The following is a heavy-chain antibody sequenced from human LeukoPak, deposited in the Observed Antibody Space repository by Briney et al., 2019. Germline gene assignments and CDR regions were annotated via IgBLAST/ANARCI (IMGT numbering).Heavy chain of an antibody. V-gene: IGHV3-73*01. J-gene: IGHJ5*02. CDR3: TRDSGTYNWLDP. CDR2: MEKELNGYAT. D-gene: IGHD1-26*01. CDR1: GFXFSDSS. Sequence: GGSLKLSCAASGFXFSDSSIDWVRQASGKGLEWIGLMEKELNGYATAYAASVRGRFTISRDDSQNTAYLQMDSLKTEDTALYYCTRDSGTYNWLDPWGQGTLVTVSS.